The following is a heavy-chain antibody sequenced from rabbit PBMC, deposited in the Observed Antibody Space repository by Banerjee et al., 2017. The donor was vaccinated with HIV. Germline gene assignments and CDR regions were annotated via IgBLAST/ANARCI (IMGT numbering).Heavy chain of an antibody. J-gene: IGHJ6*01. CDR3: AGDLASVVGWNFGL. Sequence: QEQLVESGGGLVQPEGSLTLTCKASGFSFGDRDVMCWVRQAPGKGLEWIACINAATAKPVYATWAKGRFTISRTSSTSVTLQMTSLTAADTATYFCAGDLASVVGWNFGLWGPGTLVTVS. CDR1: GFSFGDRDV. D-gene: IGHD3-1*01. V-gene: IGHV1S45*01. CDR2: INAATAKP.